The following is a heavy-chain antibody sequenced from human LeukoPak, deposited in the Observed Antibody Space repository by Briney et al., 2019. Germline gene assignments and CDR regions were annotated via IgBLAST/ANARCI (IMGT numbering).Heavy chain of an antibody. V-gene: IGHV3-30-3*01. D-gene: IGHD4-23*01. Sequence: GGSLRLSCAASGFTCSSYAMHWVRQAPGKGLEWVAVISYDGSNKYYADSVKGRFTISRDNAKNSLYLQMNSLRAEDTAVYYCARDGGAVVTPHDYWGQGTLVTVSS. CDR3: ARDGGAVVTPHDY. J-gene: IGHJ4*02. CDR2: ISYDGSNK. CDR1: GFTCSSYA.